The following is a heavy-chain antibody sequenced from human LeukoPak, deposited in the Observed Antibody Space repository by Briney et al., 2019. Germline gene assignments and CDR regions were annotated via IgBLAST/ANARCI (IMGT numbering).Heavy chain of an antibody. J-gene: IGHJ5*02. CDR3: ARVSRNSYGSGSHPPPNWFDP. V-gene: IGHV4-59*01. Sequence: WETLSLTCTVSGGSISNYYWSWIRQPPGKGLEWIGYIYYSGSTSYNPSLKSRVTISVDTSKNQFSLKLSSVTAADTAVYYCARVSRNSYGSGSHPPPNWFDPWGQGTLVTVSS. CDR2: IYYSGST. CDR1: GGSISNYY. D-gene: IGHD3-10*01.